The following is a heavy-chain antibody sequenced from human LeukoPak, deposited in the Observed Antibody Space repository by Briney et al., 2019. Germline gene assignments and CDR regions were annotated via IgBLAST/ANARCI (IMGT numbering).Heavy chain of an antibody. J-gene: IGHJ4*02. CDR1: GGSISSSNW. CDR2: IYHSGST. V-gene: IGHV4-4*02. Sequence: PSETLSLTCAVSGGSISSSNWWSWVRQLPGKGLEWIGEIYHSGSTNYNPSLKSRVTISVDKSKNQFSLNLNSVTAADTAVYYCARRSSSGWNYFDYWGQGTPVTVSS. CDR3: ARRSSSGWNYFDY. D-gene: IGHD6-19*01.